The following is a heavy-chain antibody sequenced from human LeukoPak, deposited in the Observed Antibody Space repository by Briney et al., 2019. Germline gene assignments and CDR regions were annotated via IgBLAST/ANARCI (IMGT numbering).Heavy chain of an antibody. D-gene: IGHD4-23*01. V-gene: IGHV5-51*01. CDR3: ARVANDPFNSSIDV. Sequence: GESLKISCNASGYSFTAYWIGWVRQMPGKGLEWMGSIYPGDSDTRYSPSIQGHVTISADASISAAYLQWSGLKASDTAMYYCARVANDPFNSSIDVWGQGNPVTVSS. J-gene: IGHJ6*02. CDR1: GYSFTAYW. CDR2: IYPGDSDT.